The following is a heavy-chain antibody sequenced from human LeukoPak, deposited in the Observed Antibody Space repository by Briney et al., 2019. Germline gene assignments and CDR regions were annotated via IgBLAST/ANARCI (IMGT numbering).Heavy chain of an antibody. D-gene: IGHD3-3*01. CDR1: GGSISSGGYS. CDR3: ARGTFGVSNFDY. CDR2: IYHGGST. J-gene: IGHJ4*02. V-gene: IGHV4-30-2*01. Sequence: SQTLSLTCAVSGGSISSGGYSWSWIRQPPGKGLEWIGYIYHGGSTYYNPSLKSRVTISVDRSKNQFSLKLSSVTAADTAVYYCARGTFGVSNFDYWGQGTLVTVSS.